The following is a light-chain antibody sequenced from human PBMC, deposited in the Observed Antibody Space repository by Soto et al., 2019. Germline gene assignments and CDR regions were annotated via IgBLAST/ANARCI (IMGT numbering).Light chain of an antibody. J-gene: IGKJ5*01. CDR2: DAS. CDR3: QQYGSSAPIT. Sequence: EIGVTHSPATLSLYPGERAALSCRASQSVNTYLAWYQQKPGQAPRLLIYDASNRATGVPARFSGSGSGTDFTLTISRLEPEDFAVYYCQQYGSSAPITFGHGTRLEIK. CDR1: QSVNTY. V-gene: IGKV3-20*01.